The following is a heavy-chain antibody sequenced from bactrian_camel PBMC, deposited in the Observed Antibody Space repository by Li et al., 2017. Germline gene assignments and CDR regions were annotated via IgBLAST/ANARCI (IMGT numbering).Heavy chain of an antibody. V-gene: IGHV3S1*01. CDR2: VYTLGGST. Sequence: HVQLVESGGGSVQPGGSLRLSCQASGVIVTRYCMGWFRQAPGKEREGIARVYTLGGSTIYADSVKGRFTMSRDNAKDTVYLQLNNLKTEDTAMYYCGRGLGYEYREWGQGTQVTVS. D-gene: IGHD3*01. J-gene: IGHJ4*01. CDR1: GVIVTRYC. CDR3: GRGLGYEYRE.